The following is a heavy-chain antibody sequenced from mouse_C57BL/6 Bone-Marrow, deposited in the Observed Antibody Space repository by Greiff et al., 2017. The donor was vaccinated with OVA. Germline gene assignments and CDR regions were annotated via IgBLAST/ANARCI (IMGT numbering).Heavy chain of an antibody. Sequence: VLLQQSGAELVKPGASVKISCKASGYAFSSYWMNWVKQRPGKGLEWIGQIYPGDGDTNYNGKFKGKATLTADKSSSTAYMQLSSLTSEDSAVYFCARVGGYYGSSSWYFDYWGQGTTLTVSS. CDR3: ARVGGYYGSSSWYFDY. J-gene: IGHJ2*01. D-gene: IGHD1-1*01. CDR2: IYPGDGDT. V-gene: IGHV1-80*01. CDR1: GYAFSSYW.